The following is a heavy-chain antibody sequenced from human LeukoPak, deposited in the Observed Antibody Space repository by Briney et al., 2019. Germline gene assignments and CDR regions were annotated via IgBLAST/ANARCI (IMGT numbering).Heavy chain of an antibody. CDR1: GGSISSYY. CDR2: IYTSGTT. CDR3: ARANHDGSDY. J-gene: IGHJ4*02. D-gene: IGHD3-22*01. Sequence: SETLSLTCTVSGGSISSYYWSWIRQPAGKGLEWIGRIYTSGTTNYNPSLKSRITMSVDTSKNQFSLKMRSVTADTAVYYCARANHDGSDYWGQGTLVTVSS. V-gene: IGHV4-4*07.